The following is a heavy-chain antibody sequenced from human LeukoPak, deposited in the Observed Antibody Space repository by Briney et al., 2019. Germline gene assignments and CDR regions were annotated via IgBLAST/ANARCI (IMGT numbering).Heavy chain of an antibody. CDR1: GGSFSGYY. Sequence: ETLSLTCAVYGGSFSGYYWSWIRQPPGKGLEGIGEINHSGSTNYNPSLTSRVTISVDTSKNQFSLKLSSVTAADTAVYYCARRSGEQLVHFQHWGQGTLVTVSS. J-gene: IGHJ1*01. CDR2: INHSGST. CDR3: ARRSGEQLVHFQH. D-gene: IGHD6-13*01. V-gene: IGHV4-34*01.